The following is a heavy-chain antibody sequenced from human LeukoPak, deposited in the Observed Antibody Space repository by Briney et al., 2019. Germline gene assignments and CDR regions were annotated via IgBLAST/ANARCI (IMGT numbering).Heavy chain of an antibody. CDR2: ISSSSSYI. CDR3: ASTRGTDVYYYGSGSYSADAFDI. CDR1: GFTFSSYS. J-gene: IGHJ3*02. Sequence: PGGSLRLSCAASGFTFSSYSMNWVRQAPGKGLEWVSSISSSSSYIYYADSVKGRFTISRDNAKNSLYLQMNSLRAEDTAVYYCASTRGTDVYYYGSGSYSADAFDIWGQGTMVTVSS. D-gene: IGHD3-10*01. V-gene: IGHV3-21*01.